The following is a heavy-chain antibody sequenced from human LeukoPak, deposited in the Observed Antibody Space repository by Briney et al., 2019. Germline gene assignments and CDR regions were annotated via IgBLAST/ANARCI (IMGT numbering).Heavy chain of an antibody. CDR2: LSGSAGGT. V-gene: IGHV3-23*01. CDR3: AKRGVVVRVFLVGFHKEAYYFDS. J-gene: IGHJ4*02. CDR1: GITLSNYG. Sequence: GGSLRLSCGVSGITLSNYGMSWVRQAPGKGLEWVAGLSGSAGGTNYADSVKGRITISRDNSKNTLFLQMDRLRAEDTAVYFCAKRGVVVRVFLVGFHKEAYYFDSWGQGAQVTVSS. D-gene: IGHD3-16*02.